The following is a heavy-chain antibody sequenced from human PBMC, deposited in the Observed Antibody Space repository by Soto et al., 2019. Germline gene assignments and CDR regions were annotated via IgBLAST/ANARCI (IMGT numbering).Heavy chain of an antibody. CDR3: ASWLVGAPFDS. CDR1: RDSDTKYY. V-gene: IGHV4-34*01. Sequence: ETLSLTCAVYRDSDTKYYCRRIRQPPGKGREWMGEINHSGRTNFNPSLKSRVTISADRPKNQFSLKLRSVTAAHTGVYYCASWLVGAPFDSWGHGTLVTVSS. D-gene: IGHD1-26*01. J-gene: IGHJ4*01. CDR2: INHSGRT.